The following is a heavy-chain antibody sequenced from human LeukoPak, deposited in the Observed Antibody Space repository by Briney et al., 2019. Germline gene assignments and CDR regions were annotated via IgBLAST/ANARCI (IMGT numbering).Heavy chain of an antibody. CDR1: GGSISSYY. CDR3: ARHPPRDGSASDY. CDR2: MYYSGTT. Sequence: SETLSLTCTVSGGSISSYYWGWIRQPPGKGLEWIASMYYSGTTFYSPSLKSRVTISVDTSKNQLSLKLGSVTAADTAVYYCARHPPRDGSASDYWGQGTLVTVSS. V-gene: IGHV4-39*01. J-gene: IGHJ4*02.